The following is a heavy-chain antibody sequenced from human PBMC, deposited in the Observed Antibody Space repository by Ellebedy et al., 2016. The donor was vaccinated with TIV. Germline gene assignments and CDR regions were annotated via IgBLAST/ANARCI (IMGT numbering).Heavy chain of an antibody. J-gene: IGHJ5*02. D-gene: IGHD3-22*01. Sequence: SETLSLXCTVSGGSITTSNYWSWIRQRSGKGLEWMGYINPNYYTYYIPSLKSRLTMSVDTSKNQFSLKLRSVTAADTAVYYCARERTTYYYDSSARHWFDPWGQGTLVTVSS. CDR1: GGSITTSNY. V-gene: IGHV4-30-4*02. CDR2: INPNYYT. CDR3: ARERTTYYYDSSARHWFDP.